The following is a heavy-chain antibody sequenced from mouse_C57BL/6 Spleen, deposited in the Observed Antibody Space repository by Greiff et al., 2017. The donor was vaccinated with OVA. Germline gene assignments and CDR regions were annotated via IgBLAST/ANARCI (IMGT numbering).Heavy chain of an antibody. D-gene: IGHD2-3*01. Sequence: VQLQQPGAELVRPGSSVKLSCKASGYTFTSYWMHWVKQRPIQGLEWIGNIDPSDSETHYNQKFKDKATLTVDKSSSTAYMQLSSLTSEDSAVYYCARRGGYYWFDVWGTGTTVTVSS. CDR1: GYTFTSYW. V-gene: IGHV1-52*01. CDR3: ARRGGYYWFDV. J-gene: IGHJ1*03. CDR2: IDPSDSET.